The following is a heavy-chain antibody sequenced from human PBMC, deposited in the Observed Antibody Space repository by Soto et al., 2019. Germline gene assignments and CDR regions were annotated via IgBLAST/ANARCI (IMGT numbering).Heavy chain of an antibody. J-gene: IGHJ4*02. D-gene: IGHD2-2*01. V-gene: IGHV3-23*01. Sequence: PGGSLRLSCAASGFTFSNYDMSWVRQAPGKGLEWVSTISGSGGGTYYADSVKGRFTISRDNSKNTLSLQMNSLRAEDTAVYYCAKARGSRTPAPGTYWGQGIQVTVSS. CDR1: GFTFSNYD. CDR3: AKARGSRTPAPGTY. CDR2: ISGSGGGT.